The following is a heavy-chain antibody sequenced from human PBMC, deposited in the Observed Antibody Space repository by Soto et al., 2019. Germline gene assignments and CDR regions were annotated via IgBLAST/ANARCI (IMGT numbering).Heavy chain of an antibody. D-gene: IGHD3-22*01. V-gene: IGHV1-18*01. CDR3: ARDRSYYYDSSGYPFDY. J-gene: IGHJ4*02. CDR1: GYTFDIYG. CDR2: ISADNGDT. Sequence: ASVKLSCKASGYTFDIYGISWVRQVPGQGPEWVGWISADNGDTKYAQRMQGRVTLTTDRATSTAYMESRSLRSDDTAVYYCARDRSYYYDSSGYPFDYCGQGYLVTVSS.